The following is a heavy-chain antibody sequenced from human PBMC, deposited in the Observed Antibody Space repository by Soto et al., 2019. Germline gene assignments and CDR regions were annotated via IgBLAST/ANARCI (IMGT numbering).Heavy chain of an antibody. D-gene: IGHD2-15*01. CDR2: IYSGGYT. Sequence: EVQLVESGGGLIQPGGSLRLSCAVSGFTVSNNYMSWVRQAPGRGLEGVSVIYSGGYTAYGDSVKGRFTISRDNSKNNIYLQVNSGGPDGTTVGDGAATRGGGGYGGQGTLVTVSS. CDR1: GFTVSNNY. J-gene: IGHJ4*02. V-gene: IGHV3-53*01. CDR3: AATRGGGGY.